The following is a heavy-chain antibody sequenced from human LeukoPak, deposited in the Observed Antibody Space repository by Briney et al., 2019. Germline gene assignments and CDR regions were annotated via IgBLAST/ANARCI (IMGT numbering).Heavy chain of an antibody. Sequence: PGGSLRLSCAASGFTFSSYWMSWVRQAPGKGLEWVANIKQDGSEKYYVDSVKGRFTISRDNAKNSLYLQMNSLRAEDTAVYYCASKTTTVTTYYYYYYMDVWGKGTTVTVSS. V-gene: IGHV3-7*01. D-gene: IGHD4-11*01. CDR1: GFTFSSYW. CDR3: ASKTTTVTTYYYYYYMDV. J-gene: IGHJ6*03. CDR2: IKQDGSEK.